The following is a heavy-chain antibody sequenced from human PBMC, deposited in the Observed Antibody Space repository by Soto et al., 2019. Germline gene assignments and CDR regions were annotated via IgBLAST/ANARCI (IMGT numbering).Heavy chain of an antibody. J-gene: IGHJ4*02. CDR2: ISAHSGNT. Sequence: QVHLVQSGAEVKKPGASVKVSCKGSGYAFTTYGITWVRQAPGQGLEWMGWISAHSGNTNYAQKIQGRVTVTRDTSTSTAYMELRRMKSDDTAVYYCARGRYGDYWGQGALVTVSS. V-gene: IGHV1-18*01. D-gene: IGHD1-1*01. CDR3: ARGRYGDY. CDR1: GYAFTTYG.